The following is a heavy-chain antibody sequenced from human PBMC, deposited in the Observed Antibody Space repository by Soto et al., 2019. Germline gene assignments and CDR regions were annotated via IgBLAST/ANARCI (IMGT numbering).Heavy chain of an antibody. CDR1: GGSISSYY. Sequence: QVQLQESGPGLVKPSETLSLTCTVSGGSISSYYWSWIRQPPGKGLEWIGYIYYSGSTNYNPSLKSRVTISVDTSKNQFSLKLSSVTAADTAVYYCAREKDTAMVTPIGGMDVWGQGTTVTVSS. D-gene: IGHD5-18*01. CDR2: IYYSGST. V-gene: IGHV4-59*01. J-gene: IGHJ6*02. CDR3: AREKDTAMVTPIGGMDV.